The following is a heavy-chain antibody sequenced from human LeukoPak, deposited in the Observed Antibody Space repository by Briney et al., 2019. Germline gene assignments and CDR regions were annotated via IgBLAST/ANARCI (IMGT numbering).Heavy chain of an antibody. V-gene: IGHV1-58*01. CDR1: GFTFSSSA. Sequence: AASVKVSCKASGFTFSSSAVQWVRQARGQRLEWIGWIVVGGGNTNYAQKLQGRVTMTTDTSTSTAYMELRSLRSDDTAVYYCARRDLYCSGGSCYLGPYYFDYWGQGTLVTVSS. CDR3: ARRDLYCSGGSCYLGPYYFDY. D-gene: IGHD2-15*01. J-gene: IGHJ4*02. CDR2: IVVGGGNT.